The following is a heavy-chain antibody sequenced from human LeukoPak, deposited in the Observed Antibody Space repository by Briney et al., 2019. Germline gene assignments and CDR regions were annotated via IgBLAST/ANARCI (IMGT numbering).Heavy chain of an antibody. CDR3: ARDWGEQTAYYYYYYGMDV. CDR2: IKQDGSEK. CDR1: GGSISSSSYY. J-gene: IGHJ6*04. Sequence: ETLSLTCTVSGGSISSSSYYWGWIRQPPGKGLEWVANIKQDGSEKYYVDSVKGRFTISRDNAKNSLYLQMNSLRAEDTAVYYCARDWGEQTAYYYYYYGMDVWGKGTTVTVSS. D-gene: IGHD3-10*01. V-gene: IGHV3-7*03.